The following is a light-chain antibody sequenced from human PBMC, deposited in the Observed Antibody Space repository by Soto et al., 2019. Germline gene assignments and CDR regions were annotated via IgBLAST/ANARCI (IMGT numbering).Light chain of an antibody. CDR2: GAS. CDR1: QRISSSY. Sequence: EIVLTQSPGTLSLSPGERATLSCTTSQRISSSYLAWYQQKPGQAPRFLIYGASGRATDIPDRFSGGGSGTDFTHTISRLEPEDFAVYYCQHYGSSPPYTFGQGTKLEIK. J-gene: IGKJ2*01. CDR3: QHYGSSPPYT. V-gene: IGKV3-20*01.